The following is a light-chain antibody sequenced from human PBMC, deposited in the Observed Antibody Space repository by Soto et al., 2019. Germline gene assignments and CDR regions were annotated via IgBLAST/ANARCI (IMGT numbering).Light chain of an antibody. CDR2: GVT. J-gene: IGLJ1*01. CDR1: HNDIGTYDY. V-gene: IGLV2-14*03. CDR3: SSFTPDRIYV. Sequence: QSALTQPTSVSGSPGQSITISCTGNHNDIGTYDYVSWYQQHPGRAPRLLIYGVTTRPSGISDRFSASKSGLTASLTISGLQPEDEADYYSSSFTPDRIYVFGPGTKLTVL.